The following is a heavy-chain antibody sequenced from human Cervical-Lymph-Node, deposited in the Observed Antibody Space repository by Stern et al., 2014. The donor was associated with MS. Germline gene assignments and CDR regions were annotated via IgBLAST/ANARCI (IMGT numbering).Heavy chain of an antibody. CDR3: AKHACTGAACPFDL. D-gene: IGHD2-8*02. V-gene: IGHV4-39*01. Sequence: QVQLQESGPGLVKPSETLSLTCAVSGDSISSYTHYWAWIRQPPGKGLEWIGSVYYSGATYYKPSLKSPVTLSVDTSKNHFSLGLNSVPAADTAVYYCAKHACTGAACPFDLWGQGTLVTVSS. CDR2: VYYSGAT. CDR1: GDSISSYTHY. J-gene: IGHJ4*02.